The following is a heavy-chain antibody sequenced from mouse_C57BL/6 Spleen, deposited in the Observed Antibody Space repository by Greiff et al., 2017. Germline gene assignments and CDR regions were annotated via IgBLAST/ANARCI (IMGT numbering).Heavy chain of an antibody. CDR2: INPNNGGT. D-gene: IGHD1-1*01. CDR1: GYTFTDYY. Sequence: EVQLQQSGPELVKPGASVKISCKASGYTFTDYYMNWVKQSHGKSLEWLGDINPNNGGTSYNQKFKGKATLTVDKSSSTAYMELRSLTSEDSAVYYCARGDYYGSSPFAYWGQGTLVTVSA. J-gene: IGHJ3*01. V-gene: IGHV1-26*01. CDR3: ARGDYYGSSPFAY.